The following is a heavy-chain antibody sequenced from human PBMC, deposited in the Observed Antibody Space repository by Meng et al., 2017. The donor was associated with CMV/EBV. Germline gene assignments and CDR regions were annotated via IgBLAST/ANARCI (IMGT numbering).Heavy chain of an antibody. CDR1: GYTFTTYD. CDR2: MSPNSGNT. D-gene: IGHD1-26*01. Sequence: ASVKVSCKASGYTFTTYDINWVRQATGQGLEWMGRMSPNSGNTAYAQKFQGRVTITRKTSISTACMELSSLRSEDTAVYYCARDLTLPQFFYGMDVWGQGTTVTVSS. J-gene: IGHJ6*02. CDR3: ARDLTLPQFFYGMDV. V-gene: IGHV1-8*03.